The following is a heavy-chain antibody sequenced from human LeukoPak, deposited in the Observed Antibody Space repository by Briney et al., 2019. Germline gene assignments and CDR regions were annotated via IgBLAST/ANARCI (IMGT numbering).Heavy chain of an antibody. CDR3: ARLIAVAGTSNTFDY. J-gene: IGHJ4*02. D-gene: IGHD6-19*01. V-gene: IGHV4-4*07. Sequence: SETLSLTCTVSGGSISSYYWSWIRQPAGKGLEWIGRIYTSGSTNYNPSLKSRVTMSVDTSKNQFSLKLSSVTAADTAVYYCARLIAVAGTSNTFDYWGQGTLVTVSS. CDR1: GGSISSYY. CDR2: IYTSGST.